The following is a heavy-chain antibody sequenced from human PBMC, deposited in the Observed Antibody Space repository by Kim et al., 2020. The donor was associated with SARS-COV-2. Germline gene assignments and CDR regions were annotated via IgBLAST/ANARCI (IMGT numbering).Heavy chain of an antibody. D-gene: IGHD5-12*01. CDR3: ARHKGGWLQFGRYASLDFDY. J-gene: IGHJ4*02. CDR1: GGSISSSSYY. CDR2: LYYSGST. V-gene: IGHV4-39*01. Sequence: SETLSLTCTVSGGSISSSSYYWGWIRQPPGKGLEWIGSLYYSGSTYYNPSLKSRVTISVDTSKNQFSLKLSSVTAADPAVYYWARHKGGWLQFGRYASLDFDYWGQGTLVTVSS.